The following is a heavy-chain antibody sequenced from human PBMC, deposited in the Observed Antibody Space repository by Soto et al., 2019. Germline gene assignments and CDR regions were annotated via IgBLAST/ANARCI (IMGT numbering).Heavy chain of an antibody. V-gene: IGHV2-5*02. CDR3: AHKGGGDRILDY. J-gene: IGHJ4*02. CDR1: GFSLSTSGVG. CDR2: IYWDDAK. D-gene: IGHD3-16*01. Sequence: QITLKESGPTLVKPTQTLTLTCTFSGFSLSTSGVGVGWIRQPPGKALEWVALIYWDDAKEYSPSLKSRLTITKDSTKNQLALTMANQYPGDTATYYCAHKGGGDRILDYWGQGTLVTVSS.